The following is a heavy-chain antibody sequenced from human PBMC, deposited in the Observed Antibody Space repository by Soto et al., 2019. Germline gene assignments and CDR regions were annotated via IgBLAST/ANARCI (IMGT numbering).Heavy chain of an antibody. CDR3: ARGGSSSLDY. J-gene: IGHJ4*02. CDR1: GYTFTAYY. Sequence: QVQLVQSGAEVQKPGASVKVSCKASGYTFTAYYMHWVRQAPGQGPEWMGWINPNSGGTTYAQKFHGRVTVTRDTSLSTAYMELRSLRSDDTAVYYCARGGSSSLDYWGQGTLVTVS. D-gene: IGHD6-6*01. CDR2: INPNSGGT. V-gene: IGHV1-2*02.